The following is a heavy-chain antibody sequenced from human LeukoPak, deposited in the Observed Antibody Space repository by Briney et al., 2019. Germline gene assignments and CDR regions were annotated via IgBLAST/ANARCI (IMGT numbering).Heavy chain of an antibody. CDR1: GFTFSSYA. CDR2: ISYDGSNK. Sequence: GGSLRLSCAASGFTFSSYAMHWVRQAPGKGLEWVAVISYDGSNKYYADSVKGRFTISRDNSKNTLYLQMNSLRAEDTAVYYCARDFELHFDYWGQGTLVTVSS. J-gene: IGHJ4*02. V-gene: IGHV3-30-3*01. CDR3: ARDFELHFDY. D-gene: IGHD3-10*01.